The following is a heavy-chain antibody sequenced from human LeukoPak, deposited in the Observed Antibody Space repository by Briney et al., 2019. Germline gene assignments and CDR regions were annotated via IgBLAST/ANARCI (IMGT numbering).Heavy chain of an antibody. V-gene: IGHV3-9*01. Sequence: PGGSLRLSCAASGFTFDDYAMHWVRQAPGKGLEWVSGISWNSGSIGYADSVKGRFTISRDNSKNTLYLQMNSLRAEDTAVYYCARVATVTTRDYWGQGTLVTVSS. J-gene: IGHJ4*02. CDR1: GFTFDDYA. CDR3: ARVATVTTRDY. CDR2: ISWNSGSI. D-gene: IGHD4-11*01.